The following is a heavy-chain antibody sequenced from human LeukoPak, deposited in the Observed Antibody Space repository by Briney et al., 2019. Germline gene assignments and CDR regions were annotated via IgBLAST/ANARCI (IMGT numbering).Heavy chain of an antibody. CDR2: ISGSGGST. Sequence: PGGSLRLSCAASGFTFSSYAMSWVRQAPGKGLEWVSAISGSGGSTYYADSVKGRFTISRDNSKNTLYLQMNSLRAEDTAVYYCATHLFAAPEVDYWGQGTLVTVSS. CDR1: GFTFSSYA. J-gene: IGHJ4*02. D-gene: IGHD3-3*01. V-gene: IGHV3-23*01. CDR3: ATHLFAAPEVDY.